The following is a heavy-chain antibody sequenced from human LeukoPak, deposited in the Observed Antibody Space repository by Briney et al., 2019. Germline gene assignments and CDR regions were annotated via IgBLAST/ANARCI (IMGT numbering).Heavy chain of an antibody. J-gene: IGHJ5*02. D-gene: IGHD3-3*01. Sequence: PSETLSLTCTVSGGSISSYYWSWIRQPPGKGLEWIGYIYYSGSTNYNPSLKSRVTISVDTSKNQFSLKLSSVTAADTAVYYCARVLPVLRFLERLDLDHNWFDPWGQGTLVTVSS. V-gene: IGHV4-59*01. CDR2: IYYSGST. CDR1: GGSISSYY. CDR3: ARVLPVLRFLERLDLDHNWFDP.